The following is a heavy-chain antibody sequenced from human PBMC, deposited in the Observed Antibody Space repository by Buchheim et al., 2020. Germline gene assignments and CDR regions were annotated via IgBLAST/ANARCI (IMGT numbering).Heavy chain of an antibody. CDR1: GFTFSSYA. D-gene: IGHD3-22*01. V-gene: IGHV3-23*01. Sequence: EVQLLESGGGLVQPGGSLRLSCAASGFTFSSYAMSWVRQAPGKGLEWVSAISGSGGSTYYADSVRGRFTISRDTSMNTMYLQMNSLRAEDTAVYYCAKDSWYDSSGNGVFDYWGQGTL. CDR3: AKDSWYDSSGNGVFDY. CDR2: ISGSGGST. J-gene: IGHJ4*02.